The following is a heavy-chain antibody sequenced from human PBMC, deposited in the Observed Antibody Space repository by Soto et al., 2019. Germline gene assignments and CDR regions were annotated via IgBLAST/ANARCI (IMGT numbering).Heavy chain of an antibody. V-gene: IGHV3-66*01. CDR1: GFTVNNNY. CDR3: ARVDGGNSA. J-gene: IGHJ5*02. D-gene: IGHD2-21*02. CDR2: IHRAGST. Sequence: EVQLVESGGGLVQPGGSLRLSCAASGFTVNNNYMTWVRQAPGTGLEWVSLIHRAGSTYYADSVKGRFTISRDISKNILYLQMNTLRPDDTAVYYGARVDGGNSAWGQGTLVTVSS.